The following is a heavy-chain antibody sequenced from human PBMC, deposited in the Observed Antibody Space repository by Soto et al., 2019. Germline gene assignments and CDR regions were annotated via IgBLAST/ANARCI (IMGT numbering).Heavy chain of an antibody. Sequence: VQLVETGGGLMQPGGSLRLSCAASGFTVSSNYMTWVRQAPGKGLEWVSVIYSGGSIYYADSVKGRFTISRDNSKNTLYLQMNSLRADDTAVYYCARTPPGRVVIGIYGMDVWGQGTTVTVSS. CDR2: IYSGGSI. CDR1: GFTVSSNY. CDR3: ARTPPGRVVIGIYGMDV. D-gene: IGHD3-3*01. V-gene: IGHV3-53*02. J-gene: IGHJ6*02.